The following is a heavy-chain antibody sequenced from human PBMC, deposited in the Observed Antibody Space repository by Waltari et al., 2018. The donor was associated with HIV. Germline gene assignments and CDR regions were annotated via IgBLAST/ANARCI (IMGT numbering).Heavy chain of an antibody. V-gene: IGHV3-33*01. D-gene: IGHD6-6*01. CDR1: GFIFSDHA. CDR3: VRGLLGAAARIPSGY. J-gene: IGHJ4*01. CDR2: VWADESIK. Sequence: VQLVESGGGVVQSGKSLRVSCAVSGFIFSDHAMHWVRQAPGKGLGCVGFVWADESIKDYADSVKGRLNISRDNSKKLVYLQMTNVTVDDTAVYYCVRGLLGAAARIPSGYWGQGTRVIV.